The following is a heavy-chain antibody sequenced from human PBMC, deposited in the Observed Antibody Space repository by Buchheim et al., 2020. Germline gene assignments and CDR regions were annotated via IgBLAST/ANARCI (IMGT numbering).Heavy chain of an antibody. Sequence: QVQLQESGPGLVKPSQTLSLTCTVSGGSISSGSYYWSWIRQPAGKGLEWIGRIYTSGSTNYNPSPKSRVPISVDTSKNHFTLKLSSVTAADTAVYYCARGKRRFYNFDYWGQGTL. CDR2: IYTSGST. J-gene: IGHJ4*02. D-gene: IGHD3-3*01. V-gene: IGHV4-61*02. CDR3: ARGKRRFYNFDY. CDR1: GGSISSGSYY.